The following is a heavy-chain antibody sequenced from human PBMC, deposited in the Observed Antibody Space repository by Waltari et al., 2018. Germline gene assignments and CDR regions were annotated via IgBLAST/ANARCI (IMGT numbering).Heavy chain of an antibody. J-gene: IGHJ5*02. D-gene: IGHD2-15*01. CDR3: ARRPVVVVAATLNYNWFDP. CDR1: GGSISSSNW. CDR2: IYHSGST. V-gene: IGHV4-4*02. Sequence: QVQLQESGPGLVKPSGTLSLTCAVSGGSISSSNWWSWVRQPPGKGLAWIGEIYHSGSTNCSPSLKSRVTISVDKSKNQFSLKLSSVTAADTAVYYCARRPVVVVAATLNYNWFDPWGQGTLVTVSS.